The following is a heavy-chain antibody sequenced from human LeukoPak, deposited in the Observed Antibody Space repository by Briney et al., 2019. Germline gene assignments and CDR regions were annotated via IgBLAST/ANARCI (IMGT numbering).Heavy chain of an antibody. CDR2: IYSGDST. J-gene: IGHJ4*02. CDR3: AKDSAYYYDSSGYYYD. Sequence: GGSLRLSCAASGFSVSTNSMNWVRQAPGKGLEWVSVIYSGDSTFYADSVKARFTISRDNSKNTLYLQMNSLRAEDTAVYYCAKDSAYYYDSSGYYYDWGQGTLVTVSS. V-gene: IGHV3-66*01. CDR1: GFSVSTNS. D-gene: IGHD3-22*01.